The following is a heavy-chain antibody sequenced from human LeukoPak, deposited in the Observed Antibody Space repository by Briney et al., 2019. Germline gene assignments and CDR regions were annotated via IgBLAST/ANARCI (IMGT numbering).Heavy chain of an antibody. D-gene: IGHD5-24*01. CDR1: GFPFSSYW. J-gene: IGHJ4*02. CDR2: IKQDGSKK. CDR3: TRVGYIDEGIDY. Sequence: GGSLRLSCVASGFPFSSYWMTWVRQAPGKGLEWVANIKQDGSKKSYVDSVKGRFTISRDDAKNSLYLQMNSLRAEDTAIYYCTRVGYIDEGIDYWGQGTLVTVSS. V-gene: IGHV3-7*04.